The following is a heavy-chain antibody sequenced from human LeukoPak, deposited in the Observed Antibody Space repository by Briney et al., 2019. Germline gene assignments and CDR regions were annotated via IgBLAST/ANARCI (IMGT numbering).Heavy chain of an antibody. CDR1: EFTLSNAW. D-gene: IGHD6-19*01. CDR3: TTAQYSSGWYYFDY. CDR2: IKSKSDGGTT. J-gene: IGHJ4*02. V-gene: IGHV3-15*01. Sequence: GGSLRLSCVASEFTLSNAWMTWVRQAPGKGPEWVGRIKSKSDGGTTDYAAPVKGRFTISRDDSKNTLFLQMNSLKTEDTAMYYCTTAQYSSGWYYFDYWGQGTLVTVSS.